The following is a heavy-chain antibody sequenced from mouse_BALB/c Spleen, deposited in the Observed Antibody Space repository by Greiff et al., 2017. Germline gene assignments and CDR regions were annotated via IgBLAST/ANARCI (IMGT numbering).Heavy chain of an antibody. V-gene: IGHV5-6*01. Sequence: EVHLVESGGDLVKPGGSLKLSCAASGFTFSSYGMSWVRQTPDKRLEWVATISSGGSYTYYPDSVKGRFTISRDNAKNTLYLQMSSLKSEDTAMYYCARHRDYGSSYAMDYWGQGTSVTVSS. CDR2: ISSGGSYT. D-gene: IGHD1-1*01. CDR3: ARHRDYGSSYAMDY. CDR1: GFTFSSYG. J-gene: IGHJ4*01.